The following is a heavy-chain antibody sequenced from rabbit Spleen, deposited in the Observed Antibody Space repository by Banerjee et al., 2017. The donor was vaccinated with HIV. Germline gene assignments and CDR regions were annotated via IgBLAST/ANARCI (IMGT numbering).Heavy chain of an antibody. D-gene: IGHD4-1*01. V-gene: IGHV1S40*01. CDR3: ARNPVTVSGL. J-gene: IGHJ4*01. CDR1: GFSFSTVYW. CDR2: IFAGSTGTT. Sequence: QSLEESGGDLVEPGASLTLTCTASGFSFSTVYWIYWVRQAPGKGLEWIGTIFAGSTGTTDYARWAKGRFTISKTSSTTVTLQMTSLTAADTATYFCARNPVTVSGLWGPGTLVTVS.